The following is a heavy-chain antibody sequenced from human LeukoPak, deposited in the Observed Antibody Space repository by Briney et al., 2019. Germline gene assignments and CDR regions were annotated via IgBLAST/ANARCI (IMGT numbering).Heavy chain of an antibody. Sequence: GESLKISCKGSGYSFTSYWIGWVRQMPGKGLEWMGIIYPGDSDTRYSPSFQGQVTISADKSISTAYLQWSSLKASDTAMYYCARRGGWGYDFWSGQNWFDPWGQGTLVTVSS. D-gene: IGHD3-3*01. CDR2: IYPGDSDT. CDR1: GYSFTSYW. J-gene: IGHJ5*02. V-gene: IGHV5-51*01. CDR3: ARRGGWGYDFWSGQNWFDP.